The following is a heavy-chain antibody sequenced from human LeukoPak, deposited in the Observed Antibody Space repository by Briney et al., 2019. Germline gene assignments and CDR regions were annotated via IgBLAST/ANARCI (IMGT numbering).Heavy chain of an antibody. V-gene: IGHV1-18*01. CDR2: ISAYNGNT. Sequence: ASVKVSCKASGYSFSSYAMNWVRQAPGQGLEWMGWISAYNGNTNYAQKLQGRVTMTTDTSTSTAYMELRSLRSDDTAVYYCAREVLWFGHYMDVWGKGTTVTISS. J-gene: IGHJ6*03. CDR1: GYSFSSYA. CDR3: AREVLWFGHYMDV. D-gene: IGHD3-10*01.